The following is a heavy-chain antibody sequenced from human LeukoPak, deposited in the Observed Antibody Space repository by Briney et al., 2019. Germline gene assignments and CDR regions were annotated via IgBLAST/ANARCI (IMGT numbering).Heavy chain of an antibody. CDR3: ARHPKYDFWSGYDPMDV. J-gene: IGHJ6*03. D-gene: IGHD3-3*01. V-gene: IGHV4-61*02. CDR1: GGSLRSGSYY. CDR2: IYTSGST. Sequence: PSETLSLTCTVSGGSLRSGSYYWSWIRQPAGTGLEWIGRIYTSGSTNYNPSLKSRVTISVDTSKNQFSLKLSSVTAADTAVYYCARHPKYDFWSGYDPMDVWGKGTTVTVSS.